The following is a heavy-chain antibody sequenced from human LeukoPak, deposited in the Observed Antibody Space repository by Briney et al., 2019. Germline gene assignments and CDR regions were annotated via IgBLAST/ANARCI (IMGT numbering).Heavy chain of an antibody. J-gene: IGHJ4*02. V-gene: IGHV3-23*01. CDR1: GFTFSSFA. D-gene: IGHD3-9*01. CDR3: AKADVPYFDWLLSG. Sequence: PGGSLRLSCAASGFTFSSFAMSWVRQAPGKGLEWVSAISGSGGSTYDADSVKGRFTISRDNSKNTLYLQMNTLRADDTAVYYCAKADVPYFDWLLSGWGQGILVTVSS. CDR2: ISGSGGST.